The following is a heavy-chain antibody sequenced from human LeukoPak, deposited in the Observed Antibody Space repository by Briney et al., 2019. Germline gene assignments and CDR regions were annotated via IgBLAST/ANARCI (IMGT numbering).Heavy chain of an antibody. J-gene: IGHJ5*02. CDR1: GYTLTSYA. D-gene: IGHD6-13*01. CDR2: INTNTGNP. Sequence: GASVKVSCKASGYTLTSYAMNWVRQAPGQGVEWMGWINTNTGNPTYAQGFTGRFVFSLDTSVSTAYLQISSLKAEDTAVYYCARGGFVAAAGIDFDPWGQGTLVTVSS. V-gene: IGHV7-4-1*02. CDR3: ARGGFVAAAGIDFDP.